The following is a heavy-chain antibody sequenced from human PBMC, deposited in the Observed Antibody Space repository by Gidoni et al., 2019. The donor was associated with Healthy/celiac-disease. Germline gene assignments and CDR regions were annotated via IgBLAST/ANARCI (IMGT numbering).Heavy chain of an antibody. J-gene: IGHJ5*02. CDR3: ARPDLARRWFDP. CDR1: GGCISSSSSY. Sequence: QLQLPESRPGLLKPSQPLSLSCTPPGGCISSSSSYWGWIRERPGTGLEWLGSFYYSGSTYDNPSRKGRVTVSVDTSKNQFSLKLSAVTAADTAVYYCARPDLARRWFDPWGQGTLVTVSS. V-gene: IGHV4-39*01. CDR2: FYYSGST. D-gene: IGHD1-1*01.